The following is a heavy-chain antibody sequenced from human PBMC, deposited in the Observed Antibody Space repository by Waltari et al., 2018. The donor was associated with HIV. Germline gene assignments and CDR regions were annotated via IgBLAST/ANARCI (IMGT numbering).Heavy chain of an antibody. CDR1: GGSISSSY. CDR2: GYYTGRT. V-gene: IGHV4-59*13. CDR3: ARGGRDTSGYYIVPFDP. D-gene: IGHD3-22*01. Sequence: QVQLQEPGPGLLTPSETLSLTCPVSGGSISSSYWSWIRQPPGKGLEWIGGGYYTGRTNYNPSLESRVAISVDTSRNQFSLELSSVTAADTAVYYCARGGRDTSGYYIVPFDPWGQGTLVTVSS. J-gene: IGHJ5*02.